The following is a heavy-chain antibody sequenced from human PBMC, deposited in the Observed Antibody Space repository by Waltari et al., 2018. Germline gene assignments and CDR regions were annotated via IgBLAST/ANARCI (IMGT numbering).Heavy chain of an antibody. CDR3: ARDRIVGEPGDY. J-gene: IGHJ4*02. D-gene: IGHD1-26*01. CDR2: ISSSGSTI. V-gene: IGHV3-11*04. CDR1: GFTFSDYS. Sequence: QVQLVESGGGLVKPGGSLRLSCAASGFTFSDYSMSWIRQAPGKGLGWGSCISSSGSTIYYAESVKGRFTISRDNSKNSLYLQMNSLRAEDTAVYYCARDRIVGEPGDYWGQGTLVTVSS.